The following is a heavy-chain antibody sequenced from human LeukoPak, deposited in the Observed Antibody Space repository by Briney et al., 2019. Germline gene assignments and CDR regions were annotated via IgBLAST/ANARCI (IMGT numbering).Heavy chain of an antibody. CDR2: ISGSGGST. Sequence: GGSLRLSCAASGFTFSNYGMSWVRQAPGKGLEWVSAISGSGGSTYYADSVKGRFTISRDNSENTLYLQMNSLGAEDTAVYYCAKGDGDIVVVPVYYSDYWGQGTLVTVSS. CDR1: GFTFSNYG. V-gene: IGHV3-23*01. J-gene: IGHJ4*02. D-gene: IGHD2-2*01. CDR3: AKGDGDIVVVPVYYSDY.